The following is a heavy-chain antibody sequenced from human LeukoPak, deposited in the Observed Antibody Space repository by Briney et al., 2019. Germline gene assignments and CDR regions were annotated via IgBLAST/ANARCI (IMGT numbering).Heavy chain of an antibody. CDR2: IYYTGST. CDR3: ASRKLGNDY. J-gene: IGHJ4*02. V-gene: IGHV4-59*13. CDR1: GGSISSYY. Sequence: SETLSRTCTVSGGSISSYYWSWIRQSPGKGLEWIGYIYYTGSTSYNPSLKSRVTISADTSKNEFSLKLNSVTAADTAVYYCASRKLGNDYWGQGTLVTVSS. D-gene: IGHD7-27*01.